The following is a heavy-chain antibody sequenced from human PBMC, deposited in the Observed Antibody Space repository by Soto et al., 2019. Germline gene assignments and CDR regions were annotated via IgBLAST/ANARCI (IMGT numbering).Heavy chain of an antibody. CDR2: ISAYNGNT. CDR1: GYTFTTYS. Sequence: ASVKVSCKASGYTFTTYSIGWVRQAPGQRLEWIGWISAYNGNTNYAQKLQGRVTMTTDTSTSTAYMELRSLRSDDTAVYYCARVGRQSFYDGFPVYWGQGTLVTVSS. CDR3: ARVGRQSFYDGFPVY. V-gene: IGHV1-18*04. J-gene: IGHJ4*02. D-gene: IGHD3-22*01.